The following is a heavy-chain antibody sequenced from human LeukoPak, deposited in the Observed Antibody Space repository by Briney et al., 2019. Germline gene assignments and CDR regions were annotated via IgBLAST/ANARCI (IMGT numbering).Heavy chain of an antibody. CDR1: DFTFSSYG. Sequence: QPGRSLRLSCAASDFTFSSYGMHWVRQAPGKGLEWVALIWYDGSNKFYANSVKGRFTISRDNSKNTLYLQMNSLRAEDTAVYYCARDTGYFAYWGEGTLVTVSS. CDR2: IWYDGSNK. D-gene: IGHD3-10*01. J-gene: IGHJ4*02. V-gene: IGHV3-33*01. CDR3: ARDTGYFAY.